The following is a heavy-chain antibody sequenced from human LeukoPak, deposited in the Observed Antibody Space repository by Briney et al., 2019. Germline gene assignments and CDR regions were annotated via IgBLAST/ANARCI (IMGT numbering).Heavy chain of an antibody. CDR3: AGMRRETEGLDYFDY. V-gene: IGHV4-34*01. Sequence: SETLSLTCAVYGGSFSGYYWSWIRQPPGKGLEWIGEINHSGSTNYNPSLKSRVTISVDTSKNQFSLKLSSVTAADTAVYYCAGMRRETEGLDYFDYWGQGTLVTVSS. CDR2: INHSGST. CDR1: GGSFSGYY. J-gene: IGHJ4*02. D-gene: IGHD3-16*01.